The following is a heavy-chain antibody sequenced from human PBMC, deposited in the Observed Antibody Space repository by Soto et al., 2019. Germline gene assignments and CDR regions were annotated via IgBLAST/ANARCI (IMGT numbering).Heavy chain of an antibody. Sequence: QVHLVQSGAEVKKPGASVKVSCKGSGYIFTTYGITWVRQAPGQGLEWMGWISAHNGNTNYAQKLQGRVTVTRDTSTSTAYMELRNLRSDDTAVYYCARGRDGDYWGQGALFTVSS. J-gene: IGHJ4*02. D-gene: IGHD6-6*01. V-gene: IGHV1-18*01. CDR2: ISAHNGNT. CDR1: GYIFTTYG. CDR3: ARGRDGDY.